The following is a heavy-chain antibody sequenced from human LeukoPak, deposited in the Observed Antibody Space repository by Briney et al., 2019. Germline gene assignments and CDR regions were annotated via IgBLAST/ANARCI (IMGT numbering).Heavy chain of an antibody. CDR1: GGTFSSYA. Sequence: ASVKVSCKASGGTFSSYAISWVRQAPGQGLEWMGGIIPIFGTANYAQKFQGRVTITADKSTSTAYMELSSLRSEDTAVYYCATSGYSSGWYGYWGQGTVVTVSS. J-gene: IGHJ4*02. CDR2: IIPIFGTA. D-gene: IGHD6-19*01. CDR3: ATSGYSSGWYGY. V-gene: IGHV1-69*06.